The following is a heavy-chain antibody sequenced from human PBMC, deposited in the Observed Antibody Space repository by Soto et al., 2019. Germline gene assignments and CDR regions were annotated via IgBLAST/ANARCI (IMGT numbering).Heavy chain of an antibody. CDR1: GYTFTSYY. J-gene: IGHJ4*02. CDR2: INPSGGST. D-gene: IGHD3-22*01. CDR3: ARGEVNYYDSSGYGGYVY. Sequence: QVQLVQSGAEVKKPGASVKVSCKASGYTFTSYYMHWVRQAPGQGLEWMGIINPSGGSTSYEQKFQGRVTMTRDTSTSTVYMELSSLRSEDTAVYYCARGEVNYYDSSGYGGYVYWGQGTLVTVSS. V-gene: IGHV1-46*01.